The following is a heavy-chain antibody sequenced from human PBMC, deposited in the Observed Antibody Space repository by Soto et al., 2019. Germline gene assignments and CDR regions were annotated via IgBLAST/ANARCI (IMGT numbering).Heavy chain of an antibody. CDR1: GFTFSSYS. Sequence: GESLKISCAASGFTFSSYSMNWVRQAPGKGLEWVSSISSSSSYIYYADSVKGRFTISRDNAKNSLYLQMNSLRAEDTAVYYCARDRSHSSSYWFDPWGQGTLVTVSS. CDR3: ARDRSHSSSYWFDP. D-gene: IGHD6-6*01. J-gene: IGHJ5*02. V-gene: IGHV3-21*01. CDR2: ISSSSSYI.